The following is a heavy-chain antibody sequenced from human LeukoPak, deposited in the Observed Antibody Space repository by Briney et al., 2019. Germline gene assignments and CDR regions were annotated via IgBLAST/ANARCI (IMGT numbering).Heavy chain of an antibody. CDR1: GYTFTTYS. Sequence: GASVKVSCKASGYTFTTYSLAWVRQAPAQSLEWMGWISVNNGGTNYAQSFQDRVTSTRDTSTNTAYLELRSLRSDDTAIIYCATATQPRGYFLHWGQGTLVTVSS. D-gene: IGHD2-2*01. CDR2: ISVNNGGT. J-gene: IGHJ1*01. V-gene: IGHV1-18*01. CDR3: ATATQPRGYFLH.